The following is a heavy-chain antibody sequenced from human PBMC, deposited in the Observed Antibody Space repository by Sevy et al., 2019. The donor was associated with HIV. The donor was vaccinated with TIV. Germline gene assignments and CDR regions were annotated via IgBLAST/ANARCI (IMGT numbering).Heavy chain of an antibody. CDR3: ARGATIYSDSSGRVLSVLGAFDI. D-gene: IGHD3-22*01. J-gene: IGHJ3*02. CDR1: GFTVSSNY. V-gene: IGHV3-53*01. CDR2: IFSGGGT. Sequence: GGSLRLSCAASGFTVSSNYMSWVRQAPGKGLEWVSIIFSGGGTYYADSVQGRFTISRDNSKNMVYLQMNSLRAEDTAVFYCARGATIYSDSSGRVLSVLGAFDIWGRGTMVTVSS.